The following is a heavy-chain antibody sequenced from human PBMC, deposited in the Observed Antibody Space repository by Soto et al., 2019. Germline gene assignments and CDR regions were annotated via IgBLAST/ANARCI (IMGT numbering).Heavy chain of an antibody. Sequence: PSKTLSLTGSVSGDSPGNNSWSWIRQPPGTRLEWLGHIFYSGDTSSYNPSLKSRVSMSVDTSKNQFSLKLRSVSADDTAVYFCARVSYFRGFDWLFAFDPWGQGALVTVS. CDR2: IFYSGDT. D-gene: IGHD3-9*01. CDR1: GDSPGNNS. CDR3: ARVSYFRGFDWLFAFDP. V-gene: IGHV4-59*01. J-gene: IGHJ5*02.